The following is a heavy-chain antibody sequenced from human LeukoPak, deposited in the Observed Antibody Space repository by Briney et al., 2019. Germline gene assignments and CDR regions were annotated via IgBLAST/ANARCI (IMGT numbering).Heavy chain of an antibody. CDR3: AKGPTGYSSSWPDY. V-gene: IGHV3-30*18. CDR1: GFTFSSYG. J-gene: IGHJ4*02. Sequence: GGSLRLSCAASGFTFSSYGMHWVRQAPGKGLKWVAVISYDGSNKYYADSVKGRFTISRDNSKNTLYLQMNSLRAEDTAVYYCAKGPTGYSSSWPDYWGQGTLVTVSS. D-gene: IGHD6-13*01. CDR2: ISYDGSNK.